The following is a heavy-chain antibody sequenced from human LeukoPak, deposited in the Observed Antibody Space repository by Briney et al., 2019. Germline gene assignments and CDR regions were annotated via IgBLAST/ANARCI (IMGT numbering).Heavy chain of an antibody. CDR3: ARVHHAMVRGVIITEFYFDY. CDR2: ISSSSNYI. V-gene: IGHV3-21*01. J-gene: IGHJ4*02. D-gene: IGHD3-10*01. CDR1: GLTFSSYS. Sequence: GGSLRLSCAASGLTFSSYSMNWVRQAPGKGLEWVSSISSSSNYIYYADSVKGRFTISRDNAKNSLYLQMNSLRAEDTAVYYCARVHHAMVRGVIITEFYFDYWGQGTLVTVSS.